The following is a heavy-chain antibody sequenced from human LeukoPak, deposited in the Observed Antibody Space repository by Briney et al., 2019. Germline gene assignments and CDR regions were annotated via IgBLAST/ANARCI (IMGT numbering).Heavy chain of an antibody. J-gene: IGHJ5*02. Sequence: ASVKVSCKASGYTVTSYYMHWVRQAPGQGLEWMGLINPSGSSTSYAQKFQGRLSLTRDMSTSTDYMELSSLRSEDTAVCYCARDNSVGDTAWWFDPWGQGTLVTVSS. D-gene: IGHD1-26*01. CDR3: ARDNSVGDTAWWFDP. CDR1: GYTVTSYY. CDR2: INPSGSST. V-gene: IGHV1-46*01.